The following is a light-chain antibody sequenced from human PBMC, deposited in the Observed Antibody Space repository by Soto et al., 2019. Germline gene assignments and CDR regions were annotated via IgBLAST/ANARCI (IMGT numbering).Light chain of an antibody. J-gene: IGLJ2*01. CDR3: CSYAGSSTFHVV. CDR1: SSDVGSYNL. V-gene: IGLV2-23*02. Sequence: QSALTQPASVYGSPGQSITISCTGTSSDVGSYNLVSWYQQHPGKAPKLMIYEVSKRPSGVSNRFSGSKSGNTASLTISGLQAEDEADYYCCSYAGSSTFHVVFGGGTMLTVL. CDR2: EVS.